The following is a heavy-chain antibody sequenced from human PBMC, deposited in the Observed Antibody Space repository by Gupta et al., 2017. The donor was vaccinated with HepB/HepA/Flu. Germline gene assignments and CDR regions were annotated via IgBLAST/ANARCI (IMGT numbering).Heavy chain of an antibody. V-gene: IGHV3-30-3*01. Sequence: QVQLVGAGRGVVQPGRSLRLPFPAAGFSFSSYAMRWGRQAAGKGLEWVAVISYDGSNKYYADYVKGRFTISRGNSDNTLYLQMKILRTEDTAVYYCARFCWNSNQIDYWFQLALVPVS. D-gene: IGHD1-7*01. J-gene: IGHJ4*02. CDR2: ISYDGSNK. CDR3: ARFCWNSNQIDY. CDR1: GFSFSSYA.